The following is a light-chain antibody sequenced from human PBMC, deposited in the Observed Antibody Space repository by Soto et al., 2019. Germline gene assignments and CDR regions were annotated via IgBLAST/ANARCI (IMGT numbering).Light chain of an antibody. J-gene: IGKJ1*01. V-gene: IGKV1-27*01. CDR2: AAS. Sequence: DIQMTQSPSSLSASVGDRVTITCRASQDISTYLAWYQQKPGKLPKLLIYAASTLQSGVPSRFSASGSGTDFTRTISSLQPADVATYYCQEYNSAPQTFGQGTKVEIK. CDR1: QDISTY. CDR3: QEYNSAPQT.